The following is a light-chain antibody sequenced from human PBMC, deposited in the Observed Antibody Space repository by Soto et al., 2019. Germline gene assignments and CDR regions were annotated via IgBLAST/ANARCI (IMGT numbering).Light chain of an antibody. CDR3: LVSYSGAQV. Sequence: QAVVTQEPSLTVSPGGTVTLTCGSITGAVTSNHFPYWFQQKPGQAPRTLIYDTSNKHSWTPARFSGSLLGGKAALTLSGAQAEDEADYYCLVSYSGAQVFGGGTKVTVL. CDR1: TGAVTSNHF. CDR2: DTS. J-gene: IGLJ3*02. V-gene: IGLV7-46*01.